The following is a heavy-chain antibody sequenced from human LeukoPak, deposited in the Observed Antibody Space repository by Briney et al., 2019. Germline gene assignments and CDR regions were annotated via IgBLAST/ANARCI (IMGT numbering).Heavy chain of an antibody. V-gene: IGHV4-59*11. CDR1: GGSITTHY. J-gene: IGHJ4*02. CDR3: ARMSSGYDY. D-gene: IGHD6-19*01. CDR2: VLYSGIT. Sequence: SETLSLTCSISGGSITTHYWTWIRQPPGKGLEWIGYVLYSGITNYNPSLRGRITISVDTSQNQFSLSLRSVTAADTAVYYCARMSSGYDYWGQGTLVTVSS.